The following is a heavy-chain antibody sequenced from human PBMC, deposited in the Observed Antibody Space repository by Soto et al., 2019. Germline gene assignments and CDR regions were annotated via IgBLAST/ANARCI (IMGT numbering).Heavy chain of an antibody. J-gene: IGHJ5*01. D-gene: IGHD3-10*01. V-gene: IGHV4-30-2*01. CDR1: GGSISSGGYS. Sequence: LTCAVSGGSISSGGYSWSWIRQPPGKGLEWIGYIYHSGSTYYNPSLKSRVTISLETSKSQFSLRLTSVTAADTAVYYCARLGRYYQSLDSWGPGTLVTVSS. CDR3: ARLGRYYQSLDS. CDR2: IYHSGST.